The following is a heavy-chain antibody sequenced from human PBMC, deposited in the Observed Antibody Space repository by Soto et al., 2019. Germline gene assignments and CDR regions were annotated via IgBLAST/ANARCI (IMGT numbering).Heavy chain of an antibody. D-gene: IGHD6-13*01. CDR2: INPNSGGT. Sequence: GASVKVSCKASGYTFTGYYMHWVRQAPGQGLEWMGWINPNSGGTNYAQKFQGRVTMTRDTSISTAYMELSRLRSDDTAVYYCARDGRRSWYHYYYYGMDVWGQGTTVTVSS. J-gene: IGHJ6*02. CDR1: GYTFTGYY. V-gene: IGHV1-2*02. CDR3: ARDGRRSWYHYYYYGMDV.